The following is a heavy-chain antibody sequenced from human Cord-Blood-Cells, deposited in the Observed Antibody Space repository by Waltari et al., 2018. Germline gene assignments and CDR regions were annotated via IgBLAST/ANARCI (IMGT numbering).Heavy chain of an antibody. J-gene: IGHJ3*02. CDR2: IYSGGST. D-gene: IGHD6-6*01. V-gene: IGHV3-53*01. Sequence: VQLVESGGGLIHPGGSLSLACEASGFTYVTNSLSGVAQAPGKGLEWVSVIYSGGSTYYADSVKGRFTISRDNSKNTPYLQMNSLRAEDTAVYYCARPSIAARDAFDIWGQGTMVTVSS. CDR3: ARPSIAARDAFDI. CDR1: GFTYVTNS.